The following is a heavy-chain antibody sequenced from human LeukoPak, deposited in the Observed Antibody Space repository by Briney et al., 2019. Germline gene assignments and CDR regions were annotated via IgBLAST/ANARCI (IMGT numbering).Heavy chain of an antibody. D-gene: IGHD2-8*01. V-gene: IGHV4-39*01. J-gene: IGHJ4*02. CDR3: ARHWVYSVAHFDY. CDR1: AGSISSSRYY. CDR2: IYYSGNT. Sequence: SETLSLTCTVSAGSISSSRYYWGWIRQPPGKGLEWIGTIYYSGNTYYNPSLKSRVTISVDTSKNQFSLKLSSVTPADTAVYYCARHWVYSVAHFDYWVQGTLVTVSS.